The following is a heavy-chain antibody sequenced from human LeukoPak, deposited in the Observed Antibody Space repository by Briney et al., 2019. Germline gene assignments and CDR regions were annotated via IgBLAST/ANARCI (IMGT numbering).Heavy chain of an antibody. CDR2: IRSKANSYAT. Sequence: GGSLRLSCAASGFTFSGSAMHWVRQASGKGLEWVGRIRSKANSYATAYAASVKGRFTISRDDSKNTAYLQMNSLKTEDTAVYYCARVAIRYSGSYSALDYWGQGTLVTVSP. J-gene: IGHJ4*02. D-gene: IGHD1-26*01. V-gene: IGHV3-73*01. CDR3: ARVAIRYSGSYSALDY. CDR1: GFTFSGSA.